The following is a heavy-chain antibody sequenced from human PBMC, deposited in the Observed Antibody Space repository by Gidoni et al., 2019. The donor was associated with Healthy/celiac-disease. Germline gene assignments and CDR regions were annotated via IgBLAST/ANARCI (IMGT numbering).Heavy chain of an antibody. CDR2: ISSSSSTI. CDR1: GFTFSSYS. Sequence: EVQLVESGGGLVQPGGSLRLSCAASGFTFSSYSMNWVRQAQGKGLEWVSYISSSSSTIYYADSVKGRFTISRDNAKNSLYLQMNSLRDEDTAVYYCARISRGVVVTAISPNYYYYGMDVWGQGTTVTVSS. CDR3: ARISRGVVVTAISPNYYYYGMDV. V-gene: IGHV3-48*02. J-gene: IGHJ6*02. D-gene: IGHD2-21*02.